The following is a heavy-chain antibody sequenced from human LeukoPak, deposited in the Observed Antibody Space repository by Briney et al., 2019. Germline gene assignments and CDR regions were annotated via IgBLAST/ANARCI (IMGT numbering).Heavy chain of an antibody. CDR3: ARDTYNWNVGTFDY. Sequence: PGGSLRLSCTVSGFTVSTNSMSWVRQAPGKGLEWVSFIYSDNTHYSDSVKGRFTISRDNSKNTLYLQMNSLRAEDTAVYYCARDTYNWNVGTFDYWGQGTLVTVSS. CDR1: GFTVSTNS. J-gene: IGHJ4*02. V-gene: IGHV3-66*01. CDR2: IYSDNT. D-gene: IGHD1-20*01.